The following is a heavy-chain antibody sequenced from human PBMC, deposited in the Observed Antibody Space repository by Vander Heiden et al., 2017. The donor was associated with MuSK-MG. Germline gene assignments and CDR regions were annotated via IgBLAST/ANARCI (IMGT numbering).Heavy chain of an antibody. CDR2: ISWDGGST. Sequence: EVQLVESGGVVVQPGGSLRLSCAASGFTFDDYAMHWVRQAPGKGLEWVSLISWDGGSTYYADSVKGRFTISRDNSKNSLYLQMNSLRAEDTALYYCAKDMDSSSWYGGIDYWGQGTLVTVSS. CDR3: AKDMDSSSWYGGIDY. D-gene: IGHD6-13*01. CDR1: GFTFDDYA. V-gene: IGHV3-43D*04. J-gene: IGHJ4*02.